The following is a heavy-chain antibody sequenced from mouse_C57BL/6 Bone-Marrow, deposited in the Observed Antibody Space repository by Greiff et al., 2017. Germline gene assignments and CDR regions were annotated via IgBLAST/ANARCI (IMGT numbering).Heavy chain of an antibody. CDR2: IRLKSDNYAT. J-gene: IGHJ4*01. CDR3: TGPLYYGSSYDAMDY. Sequence: EVKVVESGGGLVQPGGSMKLSCVASGFTFSNYWMNWVRQSPEKGLEWVAQIRLKSDNYATHYAESVKGRFTISRDDSKSSVYLQMNNLRAEDTGIYYCTGPLYYGSSYDAMDYWGQGTSVTVSS. V-gene: IGHV6-3*01. D-gene: IGHD1-1*01. CDR1: GFTFSNYW.